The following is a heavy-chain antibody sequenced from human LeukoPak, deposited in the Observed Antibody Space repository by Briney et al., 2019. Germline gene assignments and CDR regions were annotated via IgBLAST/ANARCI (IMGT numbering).Heavy chain of an antibody. V-gene: IGHV3-23*01. CDR3: AKDHDYYASGPI. J-gene: IGHJ3*02. CDR2: ISGSGDST. CDR1: GFIFSNYA. D-gene: IGHD3-10*01. Sequence: GGSLSLSCAVSGFIFSNYAMNWVRHAPGKGLEKVSAISGSGDSTYYADSVKGRFTISRDNSKNTLSLQMNSLRAEDTAVYYCAKDHDYYASGPIWGQGTMVTVSS.